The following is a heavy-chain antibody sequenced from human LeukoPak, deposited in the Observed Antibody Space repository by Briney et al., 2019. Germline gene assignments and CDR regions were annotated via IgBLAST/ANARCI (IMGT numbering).Heavy chain of an antibody. CDR3: ARDNWNYGSSMDV. CDR1: GGSISSNF. CDR2: IYYSGNT. D-gene: IGHD1-7*01. J-gene: IGHJ6*02. V-gene: IGHV4-59*01. Sequence: PSETLSLTCTVSGGSISSNFWSWIRQPPGKGLEWIAYIYYSGNTNYNPSLKSRVTISVDTSKNQFSLKLSSVTAADTAVYYCARDNWNYGSSMDVWGQGTTVTVSS.